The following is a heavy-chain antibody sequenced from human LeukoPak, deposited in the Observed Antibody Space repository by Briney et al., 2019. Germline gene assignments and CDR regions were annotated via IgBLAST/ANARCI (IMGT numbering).Heavy chain of an antibody. Sequence: PSETLSLTCAVYGGSFTGYYWSWIRQPPGKVLEWIGEINHSGSTNYNPSLKSRVTISVDTSRNQFSLKLSSVTAADTAVYYCARQTRFHIVVVTAMGFDYWGQGTLVTVSS. CDR3: ARQTRFHIVVVTAMGFDY. J-gene: IGHJ4*02. CDR2: INHSGST. D-gene: IGHD2-21*02. CDR1: GGSFTGYY. V-gene: IGHV4-34*01.